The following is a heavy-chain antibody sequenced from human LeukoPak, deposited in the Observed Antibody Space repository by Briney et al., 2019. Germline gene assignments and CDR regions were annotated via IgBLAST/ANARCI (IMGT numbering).Heavy chain of an antibody. Sequence: ASVKVSCKASGYTFTGYYIHWVRQAPGQGLEWMGWINPNSGGTNYAQKFQGRVTMTRDTSISTAYMELTKLRSGDTAVYYCARAGMMGRSLWWFDPWGQGTLVTVSS. CDR2: INPNSGGT. D-gene: IGHD3-16*01. CDR3: ARAGMMGRSLWWFDP. J-gene: IGHJ5*02. V-gene: IGHV1-2*02. CDR1: GYTFTGYY.